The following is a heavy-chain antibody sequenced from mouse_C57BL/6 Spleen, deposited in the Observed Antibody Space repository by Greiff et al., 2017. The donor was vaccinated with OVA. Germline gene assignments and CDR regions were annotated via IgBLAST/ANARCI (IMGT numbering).Heavy chain of an antibody. CDR3: ARNYGRTLDY. D-gene: IGHD1-1*01. V-gene: IGHV1-82*01. Sequence: QVQLQQSGPELVKPGASVKISCKASGYAFSSSWMNWVKQRPGKGLEWIGRIYPGDGDTNYNGKFKGKATLTADKSSSTAYMQLSSLTSEDSAVYFCARNYGRTLDYWGQGTTLTVSS. CDR1: GYAFSSSW. CDR2: IYPGDGDT. J-gene: IGHJ2*01.